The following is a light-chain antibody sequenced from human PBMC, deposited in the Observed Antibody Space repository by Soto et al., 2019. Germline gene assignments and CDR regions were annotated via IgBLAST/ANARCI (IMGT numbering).Light chain of an antibody. J-gene: IGKJ1*01. CDR2: DVS. CDR1: QSITTW. V-gene: IGKV1-5*01. Sequence: DIQMTQSPSTLSASVGDRVTITCRASQSITTWLAWYQQRPGTAPKLLIYDVSSLQSGVPSRFSGSGSGTEFTLTIRSLQPDDFATYYCQQYNSYSFGQGTKVDIK. CDR3: QQYNSYS.